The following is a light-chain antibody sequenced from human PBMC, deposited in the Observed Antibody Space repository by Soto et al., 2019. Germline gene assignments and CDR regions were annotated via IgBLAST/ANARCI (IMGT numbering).Light chain of an antibody. Sequence: DIEMTQSPSTLSASAGERATITCRASQSISNKLAWYQQQPGQAPKLLIYDASTTATGVPSRFSGSGAGTEFILTISILQPDDFATFYFQQYSSFSRTFGQGTKVDI. CDR3: QQYSSFSRT. CDR2: DAS. J-gene: IGKJ1*01. V-gene: IGKV1-5*01. CDR1: QSISNK.